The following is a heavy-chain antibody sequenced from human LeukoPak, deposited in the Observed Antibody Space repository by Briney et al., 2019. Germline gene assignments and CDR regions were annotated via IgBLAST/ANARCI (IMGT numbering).Heavy chain of an antibody. CDR1: GFTFSSYA. Sequence: GGSQRLSCAASGFTFSSYAMSGVRQAPGKGLDWVSGISGSGGSTYYADSVKGRFTISRDNSKNTLYLQMNSLRAEDTAVYYCAKGLHCSGGSCYSGWFDPWGQGTLVTVSS. CDR3: AKGLHCSGGSCYSGWFDP. D-gene: IGHD2-15*01. J-gene: IGHJ5*02. V-gene: IGHV3-23*01. CDR2: ISGSGGST.